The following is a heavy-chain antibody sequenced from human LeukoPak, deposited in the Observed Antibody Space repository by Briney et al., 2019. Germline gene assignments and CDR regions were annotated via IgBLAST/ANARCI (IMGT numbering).Heavy chain of an antibody. CDR3: ASCYDFWSGLFDP. D-gene: IGHD3-3*01. V-gene: IGHV4-34*01. CDR2: INHSGST. Sequence: TPSETLSLTCAVYGGSFSGYYWSWIRQPPGKGLEWIGEINHSGSTNYNPSLKSRVTISVDTSKNQFSLKLSSVTAADTAVYYCASCYDFWSGLFDPWGQGTLVTVSS. CDR1: GGSFSGYY. J-gene: IGHJ5*02.